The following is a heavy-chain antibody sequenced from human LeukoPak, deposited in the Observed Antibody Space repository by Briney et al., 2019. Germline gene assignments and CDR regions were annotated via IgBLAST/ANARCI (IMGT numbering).Heavy chain of an antibody. CDR3: TRDPVTYCGGDC. CDR1: GFSVSNNH. J-gene: IGHJ4*02. Sequence: GGSLRLSCGVSGFSVSNNHMSWVRQAPGKGLEGLSVLFSGASTNYADSVKGRFTISRDQSKNTLFLQMNNLRVEDTAVYYCTRDPVTYCGGDCWGQGTLVTVSS. CDR2: LFSGAST. V-gene: IGHV3-53*01. D-gene: IGHD2-21*01.